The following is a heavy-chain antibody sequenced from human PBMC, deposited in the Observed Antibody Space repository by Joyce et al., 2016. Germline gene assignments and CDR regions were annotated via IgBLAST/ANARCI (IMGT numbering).Heavy chain of an antibody. CDR2: VNPGDSDT. CDR1: GYSFTKYW. J-gene: IGHJ4*02. V-gene: IGHV5-51*01. Sequence: EVQLVQSGAEVKKPGESLKISCTASGYSFTKYWIAWVRQMPGKGLGWMGSVNPGDSDTRYSPSFQGQVTFSVDKSITTAYLQWSGLKASDTAIYFCARRSLQVAAWFFDLWGQGTLVAVSS. CDR3: ARRSLQVAAWFFDL. D-gene: IGHD6-19*01.